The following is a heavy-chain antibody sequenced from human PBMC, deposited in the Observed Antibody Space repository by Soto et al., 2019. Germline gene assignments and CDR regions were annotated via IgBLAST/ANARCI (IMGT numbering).Heavy chain of an antibody. CDR2: IKSKTDGGTT. V-gene: IGHV3-15*01. CDR1: GFTFSNAW. J-gene: IGHJ6*02. D-gene: IGHD2-2*01. Sequence: GGSLRLSCAASGFTFSNAWMSWVRQAPGKGLEWVGRIKSKTDGGTTDYAAPVKGRFTISRDDSKNTLYLQMNSLKTEDTAVYYCTTGQXSSTSCSPTYYYYGMDVWGQGTTVTVSS. CDR3: TTGQXSSTSCSPTYYYYGMDV.